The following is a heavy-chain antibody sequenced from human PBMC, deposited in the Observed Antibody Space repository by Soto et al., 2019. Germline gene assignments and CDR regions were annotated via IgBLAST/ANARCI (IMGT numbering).Heavy chain of an antibody. CDR3: ARGWYGPDV. Sequence: EVQLVESGGGLVQPGGSLRLSCAASEFTFSGRSVHWVRQAPGKGLVWVSGIDKVGTDSIYADSVKGRCTSSRDNAKNTVYLQMNRLGVEHTEVYYCARGWYGPDVWGKGTTVTVPS. J-gene: IGHJ6*04. V-gene: IGHV3-74*01. CDR2: IDKVGTDS. CDR1: EFTFSGRS.